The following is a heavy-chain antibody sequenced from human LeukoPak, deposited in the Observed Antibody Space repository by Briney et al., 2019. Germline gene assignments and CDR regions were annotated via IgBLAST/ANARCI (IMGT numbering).Heavy chain of an antibody. CDR3: ARDWSGYYPHYYFDY. Sequence: ASVKVSCKASGYTFTGYYMHWVRQAPGQGLEWMGWINPDSGGTNYAQKFQGRVTMTRDTSISTAYMELSRLRSDDTAVYYCARDWSGYYPHYYFDYWGQGTLVTVSS. J-gene: IGHJ4*02. CDR1: GYTFTGYY. V-gene: IGHV1-2*02. D-gene: IGHD3-3*01. CDR2: INPDSGGT.